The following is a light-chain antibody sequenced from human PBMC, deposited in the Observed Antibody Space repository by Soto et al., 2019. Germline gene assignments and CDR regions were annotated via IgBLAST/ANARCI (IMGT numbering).Light chain of an antibody. Sequence: EIVLTQSPGTLSLSPGERATFSCRASQTVISNYLAWYQQKPAQAPRLLIYGASSRATGIPDRFSGSGSGTDFTLTISRLEPEDFAVYYCQQNDNSLFTFGPGTKVESN. CDR1: QTVISNY. V-gene: IGKV3-20*01. CDR2: GAS. J-gene: IGKJ3*01. CDR3: QQNDNSLFT.